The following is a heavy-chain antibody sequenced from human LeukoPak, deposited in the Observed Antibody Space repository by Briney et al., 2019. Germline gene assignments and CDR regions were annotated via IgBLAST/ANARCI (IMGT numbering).Heavy chain of an antibody. CDR3: ATLYGGQRADGY. V-gene: IGHV3-53*01. J-gene: IGHJ4*02. D-gene: IGHD2-15*01. CDR1: GFVVTNNY. CDR2: IYGGDNT. Sequence: GESLRLSCAASGFVVTNNYMSWVRQAPGKGLEWVSAIYGGDNTHYADSVKGRFTISRDKFRNMLYLQMNSLRTEDSAVYYCATLYGGQRADGYWGQGTLVTVSS.